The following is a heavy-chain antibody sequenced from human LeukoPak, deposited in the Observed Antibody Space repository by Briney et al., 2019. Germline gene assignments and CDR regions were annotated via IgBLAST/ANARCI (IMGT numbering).Heavy chain of an antibody. Sequence: PGGSLRLSCAASKFTFSNYGMHWVRQAPGKGLEWVAVIWYDGSNKYYADSVKGRFTISRDNSKNTLYLQMNSLRAEDTAVYYCAGDGELAADYWGQGTLVTVSS. CDR1: KFTFSNYG. CDR3: AGDGELAADY. D-gene: IGHD1-26*01. J-gene: IGHJ4*02. CDR2: IWYDGSNK. V-gene: IGHV3-33*08.